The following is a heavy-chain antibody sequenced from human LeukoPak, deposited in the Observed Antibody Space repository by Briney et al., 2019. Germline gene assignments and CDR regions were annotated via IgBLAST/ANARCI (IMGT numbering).Heavy chain of an antibody. CDR2: INGNSGNT. D-gene: IGHD3-9*01. V-gene: IGHV1-2*02. CDR1: GYTFTHYY. J-gene: IGHJ1*01. CDR3: VRVAVNGFAYMQH. Sequence: GASVKDSCKTSGYTFTHYYLHWMRQAPGQGLEWMGWINGNSGNTNYAQKFQGRLAMTRETSISTVYIDLNSLTSDDTAVYYCVRVAVNGFAYMQHWGQGTLVTV.